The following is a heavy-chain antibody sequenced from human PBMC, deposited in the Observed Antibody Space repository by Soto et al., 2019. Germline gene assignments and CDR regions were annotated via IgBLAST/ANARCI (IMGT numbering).Heavy chain of an antibody. CDR1: GYTFTGYY. CDR2: INPNSGGT. Sequence: ASVKVSCKASGYTFTGYYMHWVRQAPGQGLEWMGWINPNSGGTNYAQKFQGWVTMTRDTSISTAYMELSRLRSDDTAAYYCARSPAQSYYYGMDVWGQGTTVTV. J-gene: IGHJ6*02. CDR3: ARSPAQSYYYGMDV. V-gene: IGHV1-2*04.